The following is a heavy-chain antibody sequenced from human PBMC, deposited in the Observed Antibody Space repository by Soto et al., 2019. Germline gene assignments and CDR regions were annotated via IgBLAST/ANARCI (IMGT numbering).Heavy chain of an antibody. Sequence: VHLVQCGAEVKKPGASVKVSCKASGYTFTDYDMHWVRQAPGQSLEWVGWINNANGNTEYSKKFQDRVTITRDTSATTVYMEFYAKHQNWNRGQYHYYGMDVWSQGTTVIVSS. D-gene: IGHD1-1*01. J-gene: IGHJ6*02. CDR2: INNANGNT. CDR1: GYTFTDYD. V-gene: IGHV1-3*04. CDR3: YYGMDV.